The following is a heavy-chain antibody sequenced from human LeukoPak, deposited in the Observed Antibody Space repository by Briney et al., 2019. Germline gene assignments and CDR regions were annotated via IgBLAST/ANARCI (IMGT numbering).Heavy chain of an antibody. CDR2: INHNGNVN. Sequence: GGSLRLSCAASGFTFSSYGTSWVRQAPGKGLEWVASINHNGNVNYYVDSVKGRFTISRDNAKNSLYLQMSNLRAEDTAVYFCARGGGLDVWGQGATVTVSS. V-gene: IGHV3-7*03. CDR3: ARGGGLDV. J-gene: IGHJ6*02. D-gene: IGHD3-16*01. CDR1: GFTFSSYG.